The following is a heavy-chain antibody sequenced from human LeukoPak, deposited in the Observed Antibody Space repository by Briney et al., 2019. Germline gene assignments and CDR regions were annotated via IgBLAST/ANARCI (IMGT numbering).Heavy chain of an antibody. D-gene: IGHD3-9*01. V-gene: IGHV3-48*03. CDR1: GFTFSSYE. CDR2: ISSSGSTI. J-gene: IGHJ4*02. CDR3: ARDRERYFDWFFDY. Sequence: GGSLRLSCAASGFTFSSYEMNWVRQAPGKGLEWVSYISSSGSTIYYADSVKGRFTISRDNAKNSLHLQMNSLRAEDTAVYYCARDRERYFDWFFDYWGQGTLVTVSS.